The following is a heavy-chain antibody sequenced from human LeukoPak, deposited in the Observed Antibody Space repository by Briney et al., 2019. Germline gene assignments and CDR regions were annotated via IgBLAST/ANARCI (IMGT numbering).Heavy chain of an antibody. CDR2: FSVSGAGT. D-gene: IGHD6-13*01. Sequence: PGGSLRLSCAASGFTFSSYAMSWVRQAPGKGLEWVSAFSVSGAGTYSADSVKGRFTVSRDNSKNTLYLQMNNLRAEDTAVYYCATQYGSSWRDYFDYWGQGTLVTVSS. J-gene: IGHJ4*02. CDR3: ATQYGSSWRDYFDY. CDR1: GFTFSSYA. V-gene: IGHV3-23*01.